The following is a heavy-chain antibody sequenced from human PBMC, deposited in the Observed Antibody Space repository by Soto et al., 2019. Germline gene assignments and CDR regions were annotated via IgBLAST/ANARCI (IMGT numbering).Heavy chain of an antibody. J-gene: IGHJ3*02. Sequence: PGGSLRLSCAASGFTFDDYAMHWVRQAPGKGLEWVSGISWNSGSIGYADSVKGRFTISRDNAKNSLYLQMNSLRAEDTALYYCAKDLGYCSSTSCYRSEAVNDAFDIWGQGTMVTVSS. CDR2: ISWNSGSI. CDR3: AKDLGYCSSTSCYRSEAVNDAFDI. D-gene: IGHD2-2*02. CDR1: GFTFDDYA. V-gene: IGHV3-9*01.